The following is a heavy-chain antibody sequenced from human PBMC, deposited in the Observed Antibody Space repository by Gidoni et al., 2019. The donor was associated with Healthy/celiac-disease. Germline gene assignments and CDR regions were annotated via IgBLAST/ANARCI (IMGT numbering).Heavy chain of an antibody. CDR1: GYTFTIYG. CDR3: ARDRWELPWDWFDP. V-gene: IGHV1-18*01. CDR2: ISAYNGKT. Sequence: QVQLVQSGAEVKKPEASVKVSCQASGYTFTIYGISWVRQAPGQGLEWMGWISAYNGKTNYAKKLQGRVTMTTDTSTSTAYMELRSLRSDDTAVYYCARDRWELPWDWFDPWGQGTLVTVSS. J-gene: IGHJ5*02. D-gene: IGHD1-26*01.